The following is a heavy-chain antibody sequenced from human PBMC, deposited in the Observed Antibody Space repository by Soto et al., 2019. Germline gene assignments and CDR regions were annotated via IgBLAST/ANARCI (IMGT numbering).Heavy chain of an antibody. Sequence: QVQLVESGGGVLQPGRSLRLSCAASGFTFSSYAMHWVRQAPGKGLEWVAVISYDGSNKYYADSVKGRFTISRDNSKNTLYLQMNSLRAEDTAVYYCARDSVVVVVAATPYYYYGMDVWGQGTTVTVSS. CDR2: ISYDGSNK. D-gene: IGHD2-15*01. CDR3: ARDSVVVVVAATPYYYYGMDV. CDR1: GFTFSSYA. V-gene: IGHV3-30-3*01. J-gene: IGHJ6*02.